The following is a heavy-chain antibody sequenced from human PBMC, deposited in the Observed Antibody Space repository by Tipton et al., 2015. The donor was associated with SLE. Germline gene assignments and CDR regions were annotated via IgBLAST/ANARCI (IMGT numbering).Heavy chain of an antibody. CDR3: ATQGSDYYDSSGLFVY. D-gene: IGHD3-22*01. CDR2: IHYSGSA. Sequence: TLSLTCTVSGGSISSSNYFWSWVRQLPGKGLEWISYIHYSGSAFYNPTLKSRVITSVDISKNQFSLKLNSVTAADTAVYYCATQGSDYYDSSGLFVYWGQGTLVTVSS. CDR1: GGSISSSNYF. V-gene: IGHV4-31*03. J-gene: IGHJ4*02.